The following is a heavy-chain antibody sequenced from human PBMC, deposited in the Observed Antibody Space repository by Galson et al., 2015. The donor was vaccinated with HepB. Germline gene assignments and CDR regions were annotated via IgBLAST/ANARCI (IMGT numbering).Heavy chain of an antibody. CDR2: IKKDGSEK. V-gene: IGHV3-7*01. Sequence: SLRLSCAASGFTFSNYWMTWVRQAPGKGLELVANIKKDGSEKFHVDSVKGRFTIYRDNAKNSLYLQMNSLRVEDTAVYYCARDQTPPRVTTNHGLDYWGQGILVTVSS. J-gene: IGHJ4*02. CDR3: ARDQTPPRVTTNHGLDY. D-gene: IGHD4-17*01. CDR1: GFTFSNYW.